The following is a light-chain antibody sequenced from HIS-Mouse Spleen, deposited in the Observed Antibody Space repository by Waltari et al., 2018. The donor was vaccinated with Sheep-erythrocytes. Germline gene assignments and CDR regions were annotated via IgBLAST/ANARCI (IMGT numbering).Light chain of an antibody. CDR3: MQGTPPLT. V-gene: IGKV2-30*02. Sequence: DVVMTQSPLSLPVTLGQPASISCRSSQSLVHSDGNTYLNWFQQRPGQSPRRLIYKVSNRDSGVPDRFSGRGSGTDFTLKISRVEAEDVGVYYCMQGTPPLTFGGGTKVEIK. CDR1: QSLVHSDGNTY. CDR2: KVS. J-gene: IGKJ4*01.